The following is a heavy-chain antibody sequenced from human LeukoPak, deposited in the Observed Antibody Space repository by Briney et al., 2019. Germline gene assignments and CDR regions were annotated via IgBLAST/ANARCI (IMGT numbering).Heavy chain of an antibody. D-gene: IGHD1-26*01. CDR2: IYTSGST. V-gene: IGHV4-4*07. CDR1: GGSISSYY. CDR3: AREYSGSYFNAFDI. J-gene: IGHJ3*02. Sequence: SETLSLTCAVSGGSISSYYWSWIRQPAGKGLEWIGRIYTSGSTNYNPSLKSRVTISVDTSKNQFSLKLSSVTAADTAVYYCAREYSGSYFNAFDIWGQGTMVTVSS.